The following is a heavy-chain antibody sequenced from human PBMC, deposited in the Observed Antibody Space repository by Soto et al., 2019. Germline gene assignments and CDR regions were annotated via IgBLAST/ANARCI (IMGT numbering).Heavy chain of an antibody. CDR3: AKDDISGDGLWLVSD. Sequence: DVQLLVSGGGLVQPGGSLRLSCAASGFIFSKYAMIWVRQAPGKGQEWVSGITGSGNTIEYAASVKGRFTISRDNSRNTVDLQMNSLRAEDTGMYYCAKDDISGDGLWLVSDWGQGTLVTVS. D-gene: IGHD2-21*02. CDR2: ITGSGNTI. V-gene: IGHV3-23*01. CDR1: GFIFSKYA. J-gene: IGHJ4*02.